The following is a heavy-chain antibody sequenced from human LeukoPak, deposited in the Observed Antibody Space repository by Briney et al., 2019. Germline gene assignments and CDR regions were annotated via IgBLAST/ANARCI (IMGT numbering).Heavy chain of an antibody. J-gene: IGHJ6*02. CDR1: GGSISSGAYS. V-gene: IGHV4-30-2*01. D-gene: IGHD2/OR15-2a*01. CDR3: ARAHSIASYYYGVDV. Sequence: PSETLSLTCAVSGGSISSGAYSWSWIRQPPGKGLEWIGYIYYSGTTYYNPSLKSRVTISVDTSKNQFSLKLTSVTAADTAVYYCARAHSIASYYYGVDVWGQGTTVTVSS. CDR2: IYYSGTT.